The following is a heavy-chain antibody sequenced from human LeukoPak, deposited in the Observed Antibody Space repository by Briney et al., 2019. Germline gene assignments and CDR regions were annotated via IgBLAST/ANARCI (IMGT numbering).Heavy chain of an antibody. CDR3: ARVVTWFDP. Sequence: GGSLRLSCAASGLTLSRFWMSGVRQAPGEGLEWVADIKEDGSKQSYVDSVKGRFTISRDNAKTSVYLQMNSLRAEDTAVYSWARVVTWFDPWGQGSLVTVSS. V-gene: IGHV3-7*04. CDR2: IKEDGSKQ. J-gene: IGHJ5*02. CDR1: GLTLSRFW.